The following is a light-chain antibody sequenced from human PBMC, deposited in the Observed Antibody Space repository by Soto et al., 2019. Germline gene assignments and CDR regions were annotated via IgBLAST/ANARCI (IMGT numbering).Light chain of an antibody. CDR1: QSVSSS. J-gene: IGKJ1*01. CDR2: GAS. CDR3: QQYNNWWT. Sequence: EIVMTQSPATLFVSPGERATLSCRASQSVSSSLAWYQQKPGQAPRLLIYGASTRATGIPARFSGSGSETEFTLTISSLQSEDFAVYYWQQYNNWWTFGQGTKVEIK. V-gene: IGKV3-15*01.